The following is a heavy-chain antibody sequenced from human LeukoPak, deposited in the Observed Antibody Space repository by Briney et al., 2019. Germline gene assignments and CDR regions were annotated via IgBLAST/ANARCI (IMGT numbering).Heavy chain of an antibody. CDR2: ISGSGGST. D-gene: IGHD3-22*01. CDR3: AKTYYYDSSGYTYFDY. CDR1: GFTFSSYA. J-gene: IGHJ4*02. Sequence: AGGSLRLSCAASGFTFSSYAMRWVRQAPGRGREWVSAISGSGGSTYYADSVKGRFTISRDNSKNTLYLQMNSLRAEDTAVYYCAKTYYYDSSGYTYFDYWGQGTLVTVSS. V-gene: IGHV3-23*01.